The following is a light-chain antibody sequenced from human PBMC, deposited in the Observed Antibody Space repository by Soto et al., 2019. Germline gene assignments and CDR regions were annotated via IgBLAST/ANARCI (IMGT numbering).Light chain of an antibody. V-gene: IGLV1-44*01. CDR3: QSFDNGLLAYV. Sequence: QSVLTQPPSASGTPGQRVTISCSGSSSNIGSNSVNWYQQLPGTAPKLLIYDNDQRPSGVPDRFSASKSGTSASLAITGLQAEDEADYYCQSFDNGLLAYVFGTGTKVTVL. CDR1: SSNIGSNS. J-gene: IGLJ1*01. CDR2: DND.